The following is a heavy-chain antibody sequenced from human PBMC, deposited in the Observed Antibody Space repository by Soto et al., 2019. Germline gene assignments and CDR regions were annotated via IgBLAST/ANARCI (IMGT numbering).Heavy chain of an antibody. V-gene: IGHV4-31*03. CDR3: ARTHSSLCAASRCHVFDV. Sequence: SETLSLTCTVSGGSISSGSYRWNWIPQHQGEGLEWLGSIFYNWNTNYSPSLASRLTISMDMSKNHFSLRLSSVTAADTAVYYCARTHSSLCAASRCHVFDVWGQGTMVTV. CDR2: IFYNWNT. J-gene: IGHJ3*01. D-gene: IGHD2-15*01. CDR1: GGSISSGSYR.